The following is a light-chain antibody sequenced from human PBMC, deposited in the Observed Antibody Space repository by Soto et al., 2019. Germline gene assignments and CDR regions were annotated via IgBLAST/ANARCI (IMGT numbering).Light chain of an antibody. J-gene: IGKJ1*01. V-gene: IGKV3-15*01. CDR3: QQYNNWRGT. CDR2: GAS. Sequence: EIVMTQSPATLSVSPGERATLSCRASQSVSSNLAWYQQKPGQAPSLLIYGASTRATGIPARFSGSGSGTEFTLTISRLQSEDCAVYYCQQYNNWRGTFGQGTKVEIK. CDR1: QSVSSN.